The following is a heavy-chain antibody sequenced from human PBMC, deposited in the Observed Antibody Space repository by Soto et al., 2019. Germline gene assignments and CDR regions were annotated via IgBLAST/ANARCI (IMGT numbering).Heavy chain of an antibody. J-gene: IGHJ4*02. CDR3: TRDGHDGSYYRLDY. CDR1: GYTFSSFG. CDR2: ISAHTGNT. V-gene: IGHV1-18*01. D-gene: IGHD1-26*01. Sequence: QIQLVQSGTEVKKPGASVKVSCKASGYTFSSFGLSWVRQAPGQGLEWVAWISAHTGNTNYAHQVPGRITLTTDPSSSTAYMELTSLRSDDTALYYCTRDGHDGSYYRLDYWGQRTLLTVSS.